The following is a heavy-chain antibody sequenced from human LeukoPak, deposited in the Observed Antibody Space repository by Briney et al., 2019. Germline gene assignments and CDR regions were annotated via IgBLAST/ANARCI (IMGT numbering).Heavy chain of an antibody. CDR3: ARRGIAVAASRFDP. CDR1: GGSISSSSYY. J-gene: IGHJ5*02. D-gene: IGHD6-19*01. CDR2: IYYSGST. Sequence: SETLSLTCTVSGGSISSSSYYWGWIRQPPGKGLEWIGSIYYSGSTYYNPSLKSRVTISVDTSKNQFSLKLSSVTAADTAVYYCARRGIAVAASRFDPWGQGTLVTVSS. V-gene: IGHV4-39*01.